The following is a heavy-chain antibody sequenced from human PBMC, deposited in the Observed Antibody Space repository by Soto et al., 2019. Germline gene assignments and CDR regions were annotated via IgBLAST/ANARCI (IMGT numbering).Heavy chain of an antibody. V-gene: IGHV1-3*04. J-gene: IGHJ4*02. CDR3: ARAISGYVT. CDR2: INTGNGDT. CDR1: GINYNTSA. Sequence: QVQLVQSGAEMKKPGASVKVSCKTSGINYNTSAIPWVRQAPGQGLEWMGWINTGNGDTRYSQNFQGIVTLTRDTSASTVYMVLDSLTSVDTGLYFCARAISGYVTWGQGTLGTVSS. D-gene: IGHD5-12*01.